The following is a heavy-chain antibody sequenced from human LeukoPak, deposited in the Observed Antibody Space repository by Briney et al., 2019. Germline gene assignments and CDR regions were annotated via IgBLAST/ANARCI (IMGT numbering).Heavy chain of an antibody. CDR1: GFTFSNND. Sequence: GGSLRLSCAASGFTFSNNDLSWVRQAPGKGLEWVSAISAGSGVTYYADSVKGRFTISRDNVKNTLYLQMNSLRVEDTAVYYCAKGGWLENYWGQGTLVTVSS. D-gene: IGHD5-12*01. J-gene: IGHJ4*02. CDR2: ISAGSGVT. CDR3: AKGGWLENY. V-gene: IGHV3-23*01.